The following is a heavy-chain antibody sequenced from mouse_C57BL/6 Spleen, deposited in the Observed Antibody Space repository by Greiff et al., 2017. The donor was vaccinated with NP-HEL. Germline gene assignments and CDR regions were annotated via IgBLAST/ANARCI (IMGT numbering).Heavy chain of an antibody. V-gene: IGHV1-61*01. Sequence: QVQLQQPGAELVRPGSSVKLSCKASGYTFTSYWMDWVKQRPGQGLEWIGNIYPSDSETHYNQKFKDKATLTVDKSSSTAYMQLSSLTSYDSAVYYCARSYSNYAMDYWGQGTSVTVSS. CDR2: IYPSDSET. D-gene: IGHD2-5*01. J-gene: IGHJ4*01. CDR1: GYTFTSYW. CDR3: ARSYSNYAMDY.